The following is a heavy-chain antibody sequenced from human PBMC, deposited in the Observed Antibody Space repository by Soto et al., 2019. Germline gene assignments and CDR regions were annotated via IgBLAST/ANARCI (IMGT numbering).Heavy chain of an antibody. J-gene: IGHJ4*02. V-gene: IGHV4-59*01. CDR2: IYYSGST. CDR1: GGSISSYY. CDR3: ARAGSIAVAGNFDY. D-gene: IGHD6-19*01. Sequence: SETLSLTCTVSGGSISSYYWSWIRQPPGKGLEWIGYIYYSGSTNYNPSLKSRVTISVDTSKNQFSLKLSSVTAADTAVYYCARAGSIAVAGNFDYWGQGTLVTVSS.